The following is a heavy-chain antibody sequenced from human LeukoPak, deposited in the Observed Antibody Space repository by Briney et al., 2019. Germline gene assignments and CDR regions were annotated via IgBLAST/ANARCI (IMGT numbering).Heavy chain of an antibody. J-gene: IGHJ4*02. D-gene: IGHD4-23*01. CDR2: IIPIFGTA. CDR3: AREDYGGNSGAPDF. V-gene: IGHV1-69*13. CDR1: GGTFSSYA. Sequence: SVKVSCKASGGTFSSYAISWVRQAPGQGLEWMGGIIPIFGTANYAQKFQGRVTITADESTSTAYMELSSLRSEDTAVYYCAREDYGGNSGAPDFWGQGTLVTVSS.